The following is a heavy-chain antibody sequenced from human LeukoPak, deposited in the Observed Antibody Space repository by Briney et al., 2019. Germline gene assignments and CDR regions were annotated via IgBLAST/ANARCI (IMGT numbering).Heavy chain of an antibody. CDR2: ISSSSSYI. CDR1: GFTFSSYA. V-gene: IGHV3-21*01. J-gene: IGHJ4*02. D-gene: IGHD4-17*01. CDR3: ARDRTTVTTFDY. Sequence: GGSLRLSCAASGFTFSSYAMRWVRQAPGKGLEWVSSISSSSSYIYYADSVKGRFTISRDNAKNSLYLQMNTLRAEDTAVYYCARDRTTVTTFDYWGQGTLVTVSS.